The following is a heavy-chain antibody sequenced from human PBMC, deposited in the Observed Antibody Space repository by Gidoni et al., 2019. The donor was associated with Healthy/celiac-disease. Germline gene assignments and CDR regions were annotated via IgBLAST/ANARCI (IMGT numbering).Heavy chain of an antibody. CDR3: ARVISDGYNFDYYYYMDV. Sequence: QVQLVQSGAEVKKPGSSVKVSCKASGGTFSSYAISWVRQAPGQGLEWMGGIIPIFGTANYAQKFQGRVTITADKSTSTAYMELSSLRSEDTAVYYCARVISDGYNFDYYYYMDVWGKGTTVTVSS. CDR1: GGTFSSYA. CDR2: IIPIFGTA. D-gene: IGHD5-12*01. V-gene: IGHV1-69*06. J-gene: IGHJ6*03.